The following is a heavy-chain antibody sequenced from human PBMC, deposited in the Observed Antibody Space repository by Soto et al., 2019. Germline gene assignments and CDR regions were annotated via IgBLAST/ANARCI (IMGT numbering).Heavy chain of an antibody. CDR2: INPSGDST. D-gene: IGHD5-12*01. J-gene: IGHJ3*02. CDR3: ARKNGGYVFFDDALDI. Sequence: ASVKVSCKASGYTFPSYYMHWVRQAPGQGLEWMGIINPSGDSTSYAQKFQGRVTMTRDTSTSTVYMELSSLRSADTAVYYCARKNGGYVFFDDALDIWGQGTMVT. V-gene: IGHV1-46*03. CDR1: GYTFPSYY.